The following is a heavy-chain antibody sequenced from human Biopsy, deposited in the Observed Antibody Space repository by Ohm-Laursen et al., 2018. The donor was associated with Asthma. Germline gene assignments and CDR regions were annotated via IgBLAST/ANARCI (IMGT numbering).Heavy chain of an antibody. Sequence: LRLSCAASGFSFDDCAMHWVRQAPGKGLEWVGNIHYSGSTYSNPSLKSRVTISVDTSKKQISLRLSSVIAADTAVYYCAGFCSGGNCPDHWGQGTLVTVSS. CDR3: AGFCSGGNCPDH. J-gene: IGHJ4*02. CDR1: GFSFDDCA. V-gene: IGHV4-59*01. CDR2: IHYSGST. D-gene: IGHD2-15*01.